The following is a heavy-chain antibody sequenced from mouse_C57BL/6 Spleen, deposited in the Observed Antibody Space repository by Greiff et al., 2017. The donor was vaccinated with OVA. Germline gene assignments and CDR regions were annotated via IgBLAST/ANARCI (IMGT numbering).Heavy chain of an antibody. J-gene: IGHJ1*03. Sequence: DVQLVESEGGLVQPGSSMKLSCTASGFPFSDYYMAWVRQVPEKGLEWVANINYDGSSTYYLDSLKSRFIISRDNTKNILYLQMSSLKSEDTATYYCARDPGDYWYFDVWGTGTTVTVSS. CDR2: INYDGSST. CDR3: ARDPGDYWYFDV. CDR1: GFPFSDYY. V-gene: IGHV5-16*01.